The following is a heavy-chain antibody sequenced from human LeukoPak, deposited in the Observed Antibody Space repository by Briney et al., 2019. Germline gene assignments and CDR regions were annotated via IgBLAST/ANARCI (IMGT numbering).Heavy chain of an antibody. CDR1: GGSISSSSYY. D-gene: IGHD3-10*01. J-gene: IGHJ4*02. CDR3: ARLVRGLRYFDY. V-gene: IGHV4-39*01. Sequence: NPSETLSLTCTVSGGSISSSSYYWGWIRQPPGKGLEWIGSTYYSGSTYYNPSLKSRVTISVDTSKNQFSLKLSSVTAADTAVYYCARLVRGLRYFDYWGQGTLVTVSS. CDR2: TYYSGST.